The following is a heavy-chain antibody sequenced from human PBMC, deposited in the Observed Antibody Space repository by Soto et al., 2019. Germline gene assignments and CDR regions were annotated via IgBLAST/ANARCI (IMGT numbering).Heavy chain of an antibody. Sequence: ASVKVFCKASNYTFSSFGVRWMRQAPGQGLGWMGWINPSNDNTNYAQNLQGRVTLTTDTSTSTAYMELTSLRYDDTAVYYCAREPYYSGNYLQVGYFDSWG. V-gene: IGHV1-18*01. CDR3: AREPYYSGNYLQVGYFDS. J-gene: IGHJ4*01. D-gene: IGHD2-15*01. CDR1: NYTFSSFG. CDR2: INPSNDNT.